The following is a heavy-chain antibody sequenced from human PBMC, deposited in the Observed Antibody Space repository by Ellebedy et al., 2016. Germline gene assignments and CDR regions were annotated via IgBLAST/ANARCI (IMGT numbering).Heavy chain of an antibody. J-gene: IGHJ5*02. Sequence: GESLKISCAASGFNFGTYAMSWVRQAPGKGLEWVANIKEDGSEKYYVDSVKGRLTISRDNAKNLLHLQMNSLRAEDTAVYYCARRDQGAWYDPWGQGTLVTVSS. D-gene: IGHD2-2*01. V-gene: IGHV3-7*01. CDR2: IKEDGSEK. CDR1: GFNFGTYA. CDR3: ARRDQGAWYDP.